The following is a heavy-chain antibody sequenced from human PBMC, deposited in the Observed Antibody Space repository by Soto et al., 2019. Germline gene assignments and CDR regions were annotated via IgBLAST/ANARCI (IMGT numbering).Heavy chain of an antibody. D-gene: IGHD3-10*01. J-gene: IGHJ4*02. V-gene: IGHV1-69*10. CDR2: IIPILGIA. CDR1: GGTFSSYA. Sequence: GASVKVSCKASGGTFSSYAISWVRQAPGQGLEWMGGIIPILGIANYAQKFQGRVTITADKSTSTAYMELSSLRSEDTAVYYCARDLITMVRGVTNYYFDYWGQGTLVTVSS. CDR3: ARDLITMVRGVTNYYFDY.